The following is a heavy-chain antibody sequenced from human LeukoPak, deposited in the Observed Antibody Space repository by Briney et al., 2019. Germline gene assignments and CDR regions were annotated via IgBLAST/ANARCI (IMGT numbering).Heavy chain of an antibody. J-gene: IGHJ4*02. V-gene: IGHV3-23*01. D-gene: IGHD1-1*01. CDR2: ISGSTTTT. Sequence: QPGGSLRLSCAASGFTFSNYAMSWVRQAPGKGLEWVSVISGSTTTTYYADSVKGRFTISRDNSKDTLYLEMNSLRVEDTAVYYCARRLGNANNWYYLEYWGQGSLVTVSS. CDR3: ARRLGNANNWYYLEY. CDR1: GFTFSNYA.